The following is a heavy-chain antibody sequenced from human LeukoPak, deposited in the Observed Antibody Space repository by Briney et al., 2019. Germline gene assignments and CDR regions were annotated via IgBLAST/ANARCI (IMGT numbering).Heavy chain of an antibody. CDR2: IIPIFDAT. CDR3: ARDASDTYYTPSYYFYYLDV. Sequence: ASVKVSCKASGGTFGNYGISWVRQAPGQGLEWVGGIIPIFDATHYAQKFQGRVTITADESTNTAYMQLSSLRSEDTAVYYCARDASDTYYTPSYYFYYLDVWGEGTTVTVSS. D-gene: IGHD3-3*01. CDR1: GGTFGNYG. J-gene: IGHJ6*03. V-gene: IGHV1-69*13.